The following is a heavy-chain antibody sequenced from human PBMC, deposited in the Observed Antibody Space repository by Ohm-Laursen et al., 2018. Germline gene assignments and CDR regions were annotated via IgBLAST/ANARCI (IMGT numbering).Heavy chain of an antibody. D-gene: IGHD6-19*01. V-gene: IGHV3-30*03. CDR3: ARASSSIAVAGLDY. J-gene: IGHJ4*02. CDR1: GFIFSDYG. Sequence: SLRLSCAASGFIFSDYGMHWVRQAPGKGLEWVAAISTDGSNKNYAESLKGRFTISRDNSKSTLYLQMNSLRAEDTAVYYCARASSSIAVAGLDYWGQGTLVTVSS. CDR2: ISTDGSNK.